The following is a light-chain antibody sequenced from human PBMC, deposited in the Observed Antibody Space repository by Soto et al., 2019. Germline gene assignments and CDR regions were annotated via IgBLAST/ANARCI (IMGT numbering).Light chain of an antibody. J-gene: IGKJ2*01. CDR3: LQGTHWPPT. Sequence: VMTQSPLSLPVTVGQPASISCRSSQSLVKSDGNTDLNWFQQRPGQSPRRLIYGVSNRASGVSDRFSGSESGTDFTLTISRVEAEDVGIYYCLQGTHWPPTFGQGTKLEIK. V-gene: IGKV2-30*01. CDR2: GVS. CDR1: QSLVKSDGNTD.